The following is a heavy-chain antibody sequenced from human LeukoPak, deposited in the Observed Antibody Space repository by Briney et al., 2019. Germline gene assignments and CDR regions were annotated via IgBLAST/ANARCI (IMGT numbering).Heavy chain of an antibody. CDR2: INPNSGGT. V-gene: IGHV1-2*02. J-gene: IGHJ5*02. Sequence: ASVKVSCKASGYTFTGYYMHWVRQAPGQGLEWMGWINPNSGGTNYAQKFRGRVTMTRDTSISTAYMELSRLRSDDTAVYYCASSTTMVRGVIIPEQTNWFDPWGQGTLVTVSS. CDR3: ASSTTMVRGVIIPEQTNWFDP. D-gene: IGHD3-10*01. CDR1: GYTFTGYY.